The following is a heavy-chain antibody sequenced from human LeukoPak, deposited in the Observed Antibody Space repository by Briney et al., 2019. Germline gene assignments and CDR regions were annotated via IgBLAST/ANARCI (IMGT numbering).Heavy chain of an antibody. CDR2: INHSGST. V-gene: IGHV4-34*01. J-gene: IGHJ4*02. D-gene: IGHD6-13*01. CDR3: ARARIAAATPAFDY. Sequence: PSETLSLTCTVSGGSISSYYWSWIRQPPGKGLEWIGEINHSGSTNYNPSLKSRVTISVDTSKNQFSLKLSSVTAADTAVYYCARARIAAATPAFDYWGQGTLVTVSS. CDR1: GGSISSYY.